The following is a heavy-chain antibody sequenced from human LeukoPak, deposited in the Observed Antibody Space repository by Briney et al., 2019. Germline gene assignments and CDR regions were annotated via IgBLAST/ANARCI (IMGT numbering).Heavy chain of an antibody. CDR3: AKSRAAATTLLFDY. Sequence: GSLRLSCAASGFTFNNYAMSWVRQAPGKGPEWVSAVTGSGGDTFYEDSVKGRFTISRDNSKNTLSLQTNSLRVEDTALYYCAKSRAAATTLLFDYWGQGTLVTVSS. D-gene: IGHD6-13*01. CDR1: GFTFNNYA. V-gene: IGHV3-23*01. J-gene: IGHJ4*02. CDR2: VTGSGGDT.